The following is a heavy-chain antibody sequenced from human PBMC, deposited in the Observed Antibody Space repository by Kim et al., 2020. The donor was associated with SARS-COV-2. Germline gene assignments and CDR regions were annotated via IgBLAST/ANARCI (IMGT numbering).Heavy chain of an antibody. CDR3: ARVRNPELVIVVVVAARKWFSP. Sequence: GGSLRLSCAASGFTFSSYAMHWVRQAPGKGLEWVAVISYDGSNKYYADSVKCRFTISRDNSKNTRYLQMNSLRAEGTAVYYCARVRNPELVIVVVVAARKWFSPRGQGTLVTISS. D-gene: IGHD2-15*01. V-gene: IGHV3-30-3*01. J-gene: IGHJ5*02. CDR2: ISYDGSNK. CDR1: GFTFSSYA.